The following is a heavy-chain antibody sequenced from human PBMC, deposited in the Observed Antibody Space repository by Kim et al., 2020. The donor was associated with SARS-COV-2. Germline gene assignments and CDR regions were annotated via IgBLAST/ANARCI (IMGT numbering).Heavy chain of an antibody. CDR1: GGSISSYY. D-gene: IGHD3-10*01. J-gene: IGHJ5*02. V-gene: IGHV4-59*08. CDR2: INYSGST. Sequence: SETLSLTCTVSGGSISSYYWSWIRQPPGKGLEWIGYINYSGSTNYNPSLKSRITISADTSKNQFSLKLNSMAAADTAIYYCARSGGSGSYYNRNWFDPWGQGTPVTVSS. CDR3: ARSGGSGSYYNRNWFDP.